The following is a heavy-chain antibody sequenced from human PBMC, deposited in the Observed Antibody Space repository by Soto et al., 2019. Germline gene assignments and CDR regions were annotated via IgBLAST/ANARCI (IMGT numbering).Heavy chain of an antibody. CDR2: IYSGGGT. D-gene: IGHD3-10*01. CDR3: ARKTDAIRLNSGDV. CDR1: RFTVSNNY. V-gene: IGHV3-66*01. Sequence: EVQLVESGGGLVQPGGSLRLSCAVSRFTVSNNYMAWVRQAPGKGLEWVSFIYSGGGTGYADFVRGRFTISRAGSTNTLYLHMNGLRAEDSAVSYCARKTDAIRLNSGDVWGRGNTVIVSS. J-gene: IGHJ6*04.